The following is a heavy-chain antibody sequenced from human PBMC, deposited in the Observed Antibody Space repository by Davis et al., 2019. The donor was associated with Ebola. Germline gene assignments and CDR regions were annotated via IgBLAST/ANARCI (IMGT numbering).Heavy chain of an antibody. CDR3: ARLYGSGSSFDY. D-gene: IGHD3-10*01. CDR2: FYYSGST. J-gene: IGHJ4*02. V-gene: IGHV4-59*01. Sequence: SETLSLTCTVSGGSITSYYWSWISQPPAKGLEWIGYFYYSGSTNYNPSLKSRVTISVDTSKNQFSLKLSSVTAADTAVYYCARLYGSGSSFDYWGQGTLVTVSS. CDR1: GGSITSYY.